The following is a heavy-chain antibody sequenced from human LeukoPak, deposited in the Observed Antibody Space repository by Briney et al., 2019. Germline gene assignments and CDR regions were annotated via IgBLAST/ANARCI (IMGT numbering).Heavy chain of an antibody. CDR1: GFTFSRYA. Sequence: GRSLRLSCAASGFTFSRYAMHWVRQAPGKGLEWVAVISYDGSNKYYADSVKGRFTISRDNSKNTLYLQMNSLSAEDTAVYYCARGSLTTSLYYGMDVWGQGTTVTVSS. CDR3: ARGSLTTSLYYGMDV. CDR2: ISYDGSNK. J-gene: IGHJ6*02. D-gene: IGHD4-11*01. V-gene: IGHV3-30*04.